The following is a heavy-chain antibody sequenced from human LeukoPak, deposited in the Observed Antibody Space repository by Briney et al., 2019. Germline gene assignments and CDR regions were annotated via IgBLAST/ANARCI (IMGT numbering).Heavy chain of an antibody. D-gene: IGHD6-6*01. CDR3: ARSDSSSLPSDY. J-gene: IGHJ4*02. V-gene: IGHV4-59*01. CDR1: GGSISSYY. Sequence: SETLSLTCTVSGGSISSYYWTWIRQPTGKGLEWIGYIYYSGITNYNPSLKSRVTISVDTSKNQFSLKLTSVTAADTAMYYCARSDSSSLPSDYWGQGTLVTVSS. CDR2: IYYSGIT.